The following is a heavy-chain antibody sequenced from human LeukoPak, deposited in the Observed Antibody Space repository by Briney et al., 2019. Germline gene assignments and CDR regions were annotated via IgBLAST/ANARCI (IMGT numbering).Heavy chain of an antibody. V-gene: IGHV4-38-2*01. CDR2: IYHSGST. D-gene: IGHD3-22*01. CDR1: GYSIGSGYY. CDR3: ARANYYDSSGSIANWFDP. Sequence: SETLSLTCAVPGYSIGSGYYWGWIRQPPGKGLEWIGSIYHSGSTYYNPSLKSRVTISVDTSKNQFSLKLSSVTAADTAVYYCARANYYDSSGSIANWFDPWGQGTLVTVSS. J-gene: IGHJ5*02.